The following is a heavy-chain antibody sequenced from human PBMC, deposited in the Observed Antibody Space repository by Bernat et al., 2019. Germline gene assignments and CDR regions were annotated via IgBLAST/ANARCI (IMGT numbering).Heavy chain of an antibody. Sequence: QVQLQESGPGLVKPSETLSLTCTVSGYSVNSGSCYWSWIRQPPGKGLEWIGYVSYRGSTNYNPSLKNRVTISADTSKNQFSLKLSSVTAADTAVYYCARDNGIVGAAWYFDLWGRGTLVSVSS. CDR2: VSYRGST. CDR1: GYSVNSGSCY. CDR3: ARDNGIVGAAWYFDL. V-gene: IGHV4-61*01. J-gene: IGHJ2*01. D-gene: IGHD1-26*01.